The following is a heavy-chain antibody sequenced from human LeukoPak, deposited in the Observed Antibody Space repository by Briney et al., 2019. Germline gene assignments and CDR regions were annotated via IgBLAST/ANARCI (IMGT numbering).Heavy chain of an antibody. CDR2: IYYSRST. V-gene: IGHV4-59*01. D-gene: IGHD4-17*01. Sequence: KSSETLSLTCTVSGASISSYDWSWIRQPPGKGLEWTGYIYYSRSTNYNPSLKSRITISVDTSKNQFSLNLSSVTAADTAVYYCARGYGNFDYWGQGTLVTVSS. CDR3: ARGYGNFDY. J-gene: IGHJ4*02. CDR1: GASISSYD.